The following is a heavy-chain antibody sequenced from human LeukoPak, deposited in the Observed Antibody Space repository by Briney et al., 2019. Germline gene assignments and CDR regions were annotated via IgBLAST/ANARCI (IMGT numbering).Heavy chain of an antibody. J-gene: IGHJ4*02. V-gene: IGHV1-24*01. CDR1: GYTLTELS. CDR3: ATAPYTAMAARY. Sequence: ASVKVSCKVSGYTLTELSMHWVRQAPGKGLEWMGGFDPEDGETIYAQKFQGRVTMTEDTSTDTAYMELSSLRSEDTAVYYCATAPYTAMAARYWGQGTLVTVSS. CDR2: FDPEDGET. D-gene: IGHD5-18*01.